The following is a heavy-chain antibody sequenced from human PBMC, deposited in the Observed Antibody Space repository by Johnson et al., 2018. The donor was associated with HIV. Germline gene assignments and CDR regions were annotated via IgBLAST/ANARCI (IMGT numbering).Heavy chain of an antibody. CDR2: ISYDGSNK. CDR3: ARDVVSDGNYPPDALDI. V-gene: IGHV3-30*03. J-gene: IGHJ3*02. Sequence: QVQLVESGGGVVQPGKSLTLSCVGSGLSFSNFGIHWVRQAPGTGLEWVAVISYDGSNKYYADSVKGRFNISRDNSKNTLYLQMNSLRAEDTAVYYCARDVVSDGNYPPDALDIWGRGTMVIVSS. CDR1: GLSFSNFG. D-gene: IGHD2-21*01.